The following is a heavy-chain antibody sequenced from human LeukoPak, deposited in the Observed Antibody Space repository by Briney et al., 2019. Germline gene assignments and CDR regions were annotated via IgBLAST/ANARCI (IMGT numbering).Heavy chain of an antibody. CDR3: VRDSSKWYYDF. D-gene: IGHD6-13*01. Sequence: PGGSLRLSCAASGFTFSSYAMSWVRQAPGKGLEWVSAISGSGGSTYYADSVKGRFTISRDNAKNTVYLHLNSLRVEDTAVYYCVRDSSKWYYDFWGQGSLVTVSS. CDR1: GFTFSSYA. CDR2: ISGSGGST. J-gene: IGHJ4*02. V-gene: IGHV3-23*01.